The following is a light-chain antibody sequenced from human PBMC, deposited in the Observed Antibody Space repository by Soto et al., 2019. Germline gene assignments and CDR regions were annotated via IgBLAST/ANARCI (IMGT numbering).Light chain of an antibody. Sequence: EIVLTQSPGTLSLSPGERATLSCRASQSVSSSYLAWYQQKPGQAPRLLIYGASSRATGIPDRFSGSGSGTDFTLTISRLAPEDFAVYYCQQDGSSPSFYTFRQGTKLEIK. J-gene: IGKJ2*01. CDR2: GAS. V-gene: IGKV3-20*01. CDR1: QSVSSSY. CDR3: QQDGSSPSFYT.